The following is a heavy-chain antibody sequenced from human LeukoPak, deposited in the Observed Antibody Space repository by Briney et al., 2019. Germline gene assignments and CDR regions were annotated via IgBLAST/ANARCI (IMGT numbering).Heavy chain of an antibody. D-gene: IGHD3-3*01. Sequence: GGSLRLSCAASRFTFTSYWMSWVRQAAGKGLEWVAKINKDGSEKYYVDSVKGRFTISRDNAKNSLYLQMNSLRAEDTAVYYCARDRTGNNDFWSGYTTFFDYWGQGTLVTVSS. CDR1: RFTFTSYW. V-gene: IGHV3-7*01. CDR2: INKDGSEK. J-gene: IGHJ4*02. CDR3: ARDRTGNNDFWSGYTTFFDY.